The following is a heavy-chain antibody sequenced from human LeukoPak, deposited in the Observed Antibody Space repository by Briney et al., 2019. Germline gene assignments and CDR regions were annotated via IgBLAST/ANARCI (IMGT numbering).Heavy chain of an antibody. J-gene: IGHJ4*02. Sequence: ASVKVSCKASGYTFTGYYMHWVRQAPGQGLEWMGWINTNTGYPTYAQGFTGRFVFSLATSVSTAYLQISSLKAEDTAVYYCARGSQYSSSWPDYWGQGTLVTVSS. CDR3: ARGSQYSSSWPDY. V-gene: IGHV7-4-1*02. D-gene: IGHD6-13*01. CDR2: INTNTGYP. CDR1: GYTFTGYY.